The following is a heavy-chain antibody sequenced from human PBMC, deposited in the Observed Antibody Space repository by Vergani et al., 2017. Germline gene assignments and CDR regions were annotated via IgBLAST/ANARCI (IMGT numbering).Heavy chain of an antibody. CDR3: AKDIEPVTTVIIGY. Sequence: EVQLLESGGGLVKPGGSLRLSCAASGFTSSSYAMSWVRQAPGKGLEWVSAIRASGGSTYYADSVKVRFTISRDNAKNTLYLQMNSLSAEDTAVYYCAKDIEPVTTVIIGYWGQGTLVTVSS. D-gene: IGHD4-17*01. J-gene: IGHJ4*02. CDR1: GFTSSSYA. CDR2: IRASGGST. V-gene: IGHV3-23*01.